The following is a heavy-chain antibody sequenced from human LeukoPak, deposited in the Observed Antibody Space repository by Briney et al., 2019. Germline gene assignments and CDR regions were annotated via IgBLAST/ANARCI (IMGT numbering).Heavy chain of an antibody. J-gene: IGHJ3*01. CDR3: AVLLTLYDAFDF. D-gene: IGHD4/OR15-4a*01. V-gene: IGHV4-39*07. CDR2: IYHSGST. CDR1: GGSISSGSYY. Sequence: PWETLSLTCTVSGGSISSGSYYWSWIRQPPGKGLEWIGSIYHSGSTYYNPSLKSRVTISVDTSKNQFSLKLSSVTAADTAVYYCAVLLTLYDAFDFWGQGTMVTVSS.